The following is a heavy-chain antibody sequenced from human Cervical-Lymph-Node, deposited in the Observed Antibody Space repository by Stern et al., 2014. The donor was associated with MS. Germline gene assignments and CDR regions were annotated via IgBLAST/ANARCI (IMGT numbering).Heavy chain of an antibody. V-gene: IGHV1-69*01. J-gene: IGHJ3*01. CDR2: IVTLCWAP. D-gene: IGHD4-17*01. CDR3: AKDAGDSCDGTDDAFDV. CDR1: GGRFSTQG. Sequence: MQLVQSGAEVKKPGSSVTVSCRASGGRFSTQGFSWVRQAPGQGLEWVGGIVTLCWAPACTHRFQYRFYITADESTSKIYMKLSRLTTEDSAAFYCAKDAGDSCDGTDDAFDVWGQGTMVTVSS.